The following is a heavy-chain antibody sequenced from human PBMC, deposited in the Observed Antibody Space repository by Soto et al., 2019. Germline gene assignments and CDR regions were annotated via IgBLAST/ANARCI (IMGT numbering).Heavy chain of an antibody. Sequence: VEVSCKAPGYALTGYYMYWLRQSNGQGLEGMGWIDPNSGGTTYAQKFQGRVTMTRETSISTAYMELSRLRPDDTAVYYSARGSWDILTGPAEYFYGMDVWGQGTTVTVS. CDR2: IDPNSGGT. J-gene: IGHJ6*02. V-gene: IGHV1-2*02. D-gene: IGHD3-9*01. CDR3: ARGSWDILTGPAEYFYGMDV. CDR1: GYALTGYY.